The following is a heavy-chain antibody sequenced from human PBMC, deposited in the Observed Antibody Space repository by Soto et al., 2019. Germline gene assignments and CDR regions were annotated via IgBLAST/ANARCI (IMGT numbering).Heavy chain of an antibody. V-gene: IGHV1-3*01. CDR3: ARAGYCSSTSCSEFDP. CDR2: INAGNGNT. Sequence: SVKVSCKASGYTFTSYAMHWVRQAPVQRLEWMGWINAGNGNTKYSQKFQGRVTITRDTSASTAYMELSSLRSEDTAVYYCARAGYCSSTSCSEFDPWGQGTLVTVSS. D-gene: IGHD2-2*01. J-gene: IGHJ5*02. CDR1: GYTFTSYA.